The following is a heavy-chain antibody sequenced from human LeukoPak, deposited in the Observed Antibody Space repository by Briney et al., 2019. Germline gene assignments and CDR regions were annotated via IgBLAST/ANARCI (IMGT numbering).Heavy chain of an antibody. V-gene: IGHV1-2*02. J-gene: IGHJ6*03. CDR3: AIGSAHIVVVIATDYYMDV. CDR2: INPNSGGT. Sequence: ASVKVSRKASGYTFTGYYMHWVRQAPGQGLEWMGWINPNSGGTNYAQKFQGRVTMTRDTSISTAYMELSRLRSDDTAVYYCAIGSAHIVVVIATDYYMDVWGKGTTVTVSS. D-gene: IGHD2-21*01. CDR1: GYTFTGYY.